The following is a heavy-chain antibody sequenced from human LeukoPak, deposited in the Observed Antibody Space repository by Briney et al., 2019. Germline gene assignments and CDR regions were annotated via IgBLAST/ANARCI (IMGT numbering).Heavy chain of an antibody. Sequence: GGSLRLSCAASGFTFSSYSMNWVRQAPGKGLEWVSYISSSSSTIYYADSVKGRFTISRDNAKNSLYLQMNSLRAEDTAVYCCARDSIPTYYYGSGSYSNWFDPWGQGTLVTVSS. D-gene: IGHD3-10*01. V-gene: IGHV3-48*04. CDR2: ISSSSSTI. J-gene: IGHJ5*02. CDR1: GFTFSSYS. CDR3: ARDSIPTYYYGSGSYSNWFDP.